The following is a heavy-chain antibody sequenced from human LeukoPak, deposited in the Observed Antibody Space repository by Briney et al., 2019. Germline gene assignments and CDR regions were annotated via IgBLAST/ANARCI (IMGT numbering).Heavy chain of an antibody. D-gene: IGHD6-19*01. V-gene: IGHV3-30-3*01. CDR1: GFTFSSYA. CDR3: ASPSSYSSGWFGYYYGMDV. Sequence: PGGSLRLSCAASGFTFSSYAMHWVRQAPGKGLEWVAVISYDGSNKYYADSVKGRFTISRDNSKNTLYLQMNSLRAEDTAVYYCASPSSYSSGWFGYYYGMDVWGQGTTVTV. J-gene: IGHJ6*02. CDR2: ISYDGSNK.